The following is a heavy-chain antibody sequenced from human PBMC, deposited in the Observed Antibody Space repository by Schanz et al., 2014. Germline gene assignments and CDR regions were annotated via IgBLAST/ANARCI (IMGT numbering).Heavy chain of an antibody. CDR1: GYTLIDYY. CDR2: TNPNGGA. D-gene: IGHD1-1*01. CDR3: ARDVGRPGHFWYFDL. Sequence: QVQLVQSGAEVKKPGASVKVSCKASGYTLIDYYMHWVRQAPGQGLEWMGVTNPNGGAEFAQKFQGRISMTRDTSTTTFYMELSSLTSDDTAVYFCARDVGRPGHFWYFDLWGRGTLVTVSS. J-gene: IGHJ2*01. V-gene: IGHV1-2*02.